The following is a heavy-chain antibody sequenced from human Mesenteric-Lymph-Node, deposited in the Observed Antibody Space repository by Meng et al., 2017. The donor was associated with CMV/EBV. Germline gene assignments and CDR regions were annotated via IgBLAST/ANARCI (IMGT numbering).Heavy chain of an antibody. Sequence: KASGGTFSSYAISWVRQAPGQGLEWMGIINPGGGSTNYAQKFQGRATMTRDTSTSTVYMELSSLRSEDTAVYYCARGEDSAIAYFDYWGQGTLVTVSS. CDR3: ARGEDSAIAYFDY. J-gene: IGHJ4*02. V-gene: IGHV1-46*01. CDR1: GGTFSSYA. CDR2: INPGGGST.